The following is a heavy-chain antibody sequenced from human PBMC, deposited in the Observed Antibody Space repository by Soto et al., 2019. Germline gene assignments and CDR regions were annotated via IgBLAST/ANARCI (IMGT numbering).Heavy chain of an antibody. V-gene: IGHV1-46*01. Sequence: ASVKVSCKASGYTFTSYYMHWVRQAPGQGLEWMGIINPSGGSTSYAQKFQGRVTMTRDTSTSTVYMELSSLRSEDTAVYYCARDLETMMAGHYGMDVWGQGTTVTV. CDR2: INPSGGST. CDR1: GYTFTSYY. D-gene: IGHD3-22*01. J-gene: IGHJ6*02. CDR3: ARDLETMMAGHYGMDV.